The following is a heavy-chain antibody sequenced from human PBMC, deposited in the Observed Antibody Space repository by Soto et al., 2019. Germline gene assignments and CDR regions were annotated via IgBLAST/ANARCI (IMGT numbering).Heavy chain of an antibody. D-gene: IGHD1-26*01. CDR2: ISWKDDK. CDR3: AHTYRGNYYRWYFDY. Sequence: QITLKESGPTLVNPTQPLTLTCTFSGFSLSTSGAGVGWIRQPPGKALEWLALISWKDDKRYNPGLKSRLTITKDTSKNQVVLTMTNMDPVDTGTYFCAHTYRGNYYRWYFDYWGQGTLVTVSS. V-gene: IGHV2-5*01. J-gene: IGHJ4*02. CDR1: GFSLSTSGAG.